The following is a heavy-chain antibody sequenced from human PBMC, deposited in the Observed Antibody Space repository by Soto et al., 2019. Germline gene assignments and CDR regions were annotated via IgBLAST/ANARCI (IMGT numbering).Heavy chain of an antibody. D-gene: IGHD3-22*01. CDR2: IYSAGST. J-gene: IGHJ1*01. CDR3: ARDRVESGYPEYFQH. Sequence: GGSLRLSCAASGFTVSSSYMGWVRQAPGKGLEWVSVIYSAGSTYYADSVKGRLSISSHNSNNTLYLQMNSLRLEDTAVYYCARDRVESGYPEYFQHWGQGTLVTVSS. CDR1: GFTVSSSY. V-gene: IGHV3-53*04.